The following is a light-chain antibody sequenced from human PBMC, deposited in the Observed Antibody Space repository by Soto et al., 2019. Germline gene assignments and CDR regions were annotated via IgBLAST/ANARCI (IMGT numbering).Light chain of an antibody. CDR3: QQYGSSPPIT. J-gene: IGKJ5*01. Sequence: EIVVTQDRATLSLPPGERATLSCGAIQSVSSSYLAWYQQKPGLAPRLLIYDASSRATGIPDRFSGSGSGTDFTLTISRLEPEDFAVYYCQQYGSSPPITLGQGTRLE. V-gene: IGKV3D-20*01. CDR2: DAS. CDR1: QSVSSSY.